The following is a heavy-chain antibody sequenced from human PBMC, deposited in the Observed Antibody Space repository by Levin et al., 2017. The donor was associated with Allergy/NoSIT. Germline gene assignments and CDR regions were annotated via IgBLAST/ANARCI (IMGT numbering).Heavy chain of an antibody. Sequence: PSETLSLTCTVSGGSTSSSSYYWGWIRQPPGKGLEWIGSIYYSGSTYYNPSLKSRVTISADTSKNQFSLKLYSVTAADTAVYYCARGRGDYLPFDYWGQGTLVTVSS. D-gene: IGHD4-17*01. J-gene: IGHJ4*02. CDR1: GGSTSSSSYY. CDR3: ARGRGDYLPFDY. V-gene: IGHV4-39*01. CDR2: IYYSGST.